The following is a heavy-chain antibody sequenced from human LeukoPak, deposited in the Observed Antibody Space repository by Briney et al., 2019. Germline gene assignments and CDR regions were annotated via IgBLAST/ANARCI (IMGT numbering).Heavy chain of an antibody. D-gene: IGHD6-13*01. CDR2: ISWNSNYM. CDR1: GFTFDDYA. Sequence: GGSLRLSCAASGFTFDDYAMHWVRQVPGKGLEWVSSISWNSNYMLCGGSVKGRFTISRDNAKNSLALHMNSLSAEDTALYFCAKGSTGYVSTWYVSWGQGTLVTVSS. V-gene: IGHV3-9*01. J-gene: IGHJ5*02. CDR3: AKGSTGYVSTWYVS.